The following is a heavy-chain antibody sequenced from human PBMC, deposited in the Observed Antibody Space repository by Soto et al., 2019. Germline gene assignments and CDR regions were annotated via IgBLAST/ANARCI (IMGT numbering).Heavy chain of an antibody. CDR2: TNSDGSDT. Sequence: EVQLVESGGGLVQPGGSLRLSCEASGFTFSSYWMYWVRQAPGKGLVWGSRTNSDGSDTSYADSVKGRFTISRDNAKNTLYLQMNSLRAEDTAVYYCARDRGWSLFDYWGQGTLVTVSS. CDR1: GFTFSSYW. J-gene: IGHJ4*02. V-gene: IGHV3-74*01. D-gene: IGHD6-19*01. CDR3: ARDRGWSLFDY.